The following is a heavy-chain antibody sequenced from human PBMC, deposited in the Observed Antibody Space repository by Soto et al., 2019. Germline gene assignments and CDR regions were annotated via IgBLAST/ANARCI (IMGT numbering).Heavy chain of an antibody. CDR2: IYYSGTTT. J-gene: IGHJ4*02. D-gene: IGHD1-26*01. CDR3: ARLGGSYAVPHFDY. V-gene: IGHV4-61*08. Sequence: ETLSLTCAVSGGSISSGGYYWTWIRQPPGKGLEWMGYIYYSGTTTNYNPSLKSRVTLSVDTSKNQFSLKLSSVTAADTAVYYCARLGGSYAVPHFDYWGQGTLVTVSS. CDR1: GGSISSGGYY.